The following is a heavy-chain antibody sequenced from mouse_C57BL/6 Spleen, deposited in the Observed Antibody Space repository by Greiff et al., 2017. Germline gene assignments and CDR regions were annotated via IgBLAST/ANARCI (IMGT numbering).Heavy chain of an antibody. CDR1: GYAFSSYW. CDR2: IYPGDGDT. J-gene: IGHJ2*01. V-gene: IGHV1-80*01. CDR3: ARCWDLYYFDY. Sequence: QVQLQQSGAELVKPGASVKISCKASGYAFSSYWMNWVKQRPGKGLEWIGQIYPGDGDTNYNGKFKGKATLTADKSSSTAYMQLSSLTSEDSAVYFCARCWDLYYFDYWGQGTTLTVSS. D-gene: IGHD4-1*01.